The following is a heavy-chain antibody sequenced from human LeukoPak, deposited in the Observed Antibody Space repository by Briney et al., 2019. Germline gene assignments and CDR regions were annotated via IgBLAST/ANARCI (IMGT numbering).Heavy chain of an antibody. Sequence: PSETLSLTCTVSGGSISSYYWSWIRPPPGKGLEWIGYIYYSGSTNYNPSLKSRVTISVDTSKNQFFLKLSSVTAADTAVYYCARQGASIAALGMDVWGQGTTVTVSS. V-gene: IGHV4-59*08. J-gene: IGHJ6*02. CDR1: GGSISSYY. D-gene: IGHD6-6*01. CDR3: ARQGASIAALGMDV. CDR2: IYYSGST.